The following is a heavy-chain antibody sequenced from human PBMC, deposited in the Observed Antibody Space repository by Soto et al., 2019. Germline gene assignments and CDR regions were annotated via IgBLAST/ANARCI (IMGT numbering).Heavy chain of an antibody. V-gene: IGHV3-21*01. J-gene: IGHJ6*02. CDR3: ASSYDWSSHYYYGMDV. D-gene: IGHD5-12*01. CDR2: SSSSHL. Sequence: SSSSHLYYADSVKGRFTISRDNAGNSLYLQMNSLRAEDSAVYYCASSYDWSSHYYYGMDVWGQGTTVTVSS.